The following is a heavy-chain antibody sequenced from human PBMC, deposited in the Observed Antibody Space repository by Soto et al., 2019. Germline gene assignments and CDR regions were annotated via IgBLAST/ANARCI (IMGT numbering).Heavy chain of an antibody. CDR2: IYYSGST. V-gene: IGHV4-31*03. J-gene: IGHJ5*02. CDR1: GGSLSSGGYY. Sequence: TLSLTCTVPGGSLSSGGYYCSWLRHHPGKGLEWIGYIYYSGSTYYNPSLKSRVTISVDTSKNQFSLKLSSVTAADTAVYYCARDNYYGSGSYSDNWFDPWGQGTLVTVSS. CDR3: ARDNYYGSGSYSDNWFDP. D-gene: IGHD3-10*01.